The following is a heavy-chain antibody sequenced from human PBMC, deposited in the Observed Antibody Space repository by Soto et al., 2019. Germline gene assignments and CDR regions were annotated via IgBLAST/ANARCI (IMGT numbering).Heavy chain of an antibody. J-gene: IGHJ3*01. D-gene: IGHD1-26*01. Sequence: EVQLVESGGGLVQPGRSLRLSCEASGFTFDDHGMHWVRQAPGKGLAWVSGISWNSNNIASADSVKGRFTISRDNAKNSLYLQMNSLRADDTALYYCAKDMAGGAITSFTDFHSWGPGKMVTVSS. V-gene: IGHV3-9*01. CDR3: AKDMAGGAITSFTDFHS. CDR2: ISWNSNNI. CDR1: GFTFDDHG.